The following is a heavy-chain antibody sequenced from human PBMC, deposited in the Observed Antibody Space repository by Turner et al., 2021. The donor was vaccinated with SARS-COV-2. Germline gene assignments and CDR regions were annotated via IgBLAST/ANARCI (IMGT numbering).Heavy chain of an antibody. Sequence: EVQLVESGGGLVKPGGSLRLSCAASGFTFSSYSMTWVRQAPGKGLELVSSISSSISYIYYADSLKGRFTISRDNAKNSLYLQMNSLRAEDTAVYYCARDQGRLLFRDYYYYGMDVWGQGTTVTVSS. CDR2: ISSSISYI. V-gene: IGHV3-21*01. CDR1: GFTFSSYS. D-gene: IGHD3-3*01. CDR3: ARDQGRLLFRDYYYYGMDV. J-gene: IGHJ6*02.